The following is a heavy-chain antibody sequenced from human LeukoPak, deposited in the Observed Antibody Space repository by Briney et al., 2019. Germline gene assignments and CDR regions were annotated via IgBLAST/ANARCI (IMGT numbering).Heavy chain of an antibody. CDR3: ARHRGEQKLPPKREGVNRGSLDY. CDR2: IYYSGST. J-gene: IGHJ4*02. D-gene: IGHD1/OR15-1a*01. CDR1: GGSISSSSYY. V-gene: IGHV4-39*01. Sequence: SETLSLTCTVSGGSISSSSYYWGWIRQPPGKGLEWIGSIYYSGSTYYNPSLKSRVTISVDTSKNQFSLKLSSVTAADTAVYYCARHRGEQKLPPKREGVNRGSLDYWGQGTLVTVSS.